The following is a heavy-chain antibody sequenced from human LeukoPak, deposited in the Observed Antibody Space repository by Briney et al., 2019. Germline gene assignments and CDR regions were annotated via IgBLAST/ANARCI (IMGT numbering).Heavy chain of an antibody. CDR3: ARATYSSGWVDY. Sequence: GASVKVSCKASGGTFSSYAISWVRQAPGQGLEWMGGIIPIFGTANYAQKFQGRVTITADESTSTVYMELSSLRSEDTAVYYCARATYSSGWVDYWGQGTLVTVSS. CDR2: IIPIFGTA. D-gene: IGHD6-19*01. J-gene: IGHJ4*02. CDR1: GGTFSSYA. V-gene: IGHV1-69*13.